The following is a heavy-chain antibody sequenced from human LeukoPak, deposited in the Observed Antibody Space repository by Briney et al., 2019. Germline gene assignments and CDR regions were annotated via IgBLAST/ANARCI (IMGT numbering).Heavy chain of an antibody. CDR1: GFTFDDYG. V-gene: IGHV3-9*01. Sequence: GRSLRLSCAASGFTFDDYGMHWVRQAPGKGLEWVSGISWNSVSIGYADSVKGRFTISRDNAKNSLYLQMNSLRAEDTALYYCAKDIAAYYGMDVWGQGTTVTVSS. D-gene: IGHD6-25*01. CDR2: ISWNSVSI. CDR3: AKDIAAYYGMDV. J-gene: IGHJ6*02.